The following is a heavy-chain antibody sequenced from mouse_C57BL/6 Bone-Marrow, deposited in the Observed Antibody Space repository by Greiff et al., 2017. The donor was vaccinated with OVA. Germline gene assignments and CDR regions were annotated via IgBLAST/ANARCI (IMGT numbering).Heavy chain of an antibody. CDR2: IYPGSGST. CDR3: ARDCPYDYEPLRYYFDY. Sequence: QVQLQQPGAELVKPGASVKMSCKASGYTFTSYWITWVKQRPGQGLEWIGDIYPGSGSTTYNEKFKSKATLPVDTSSSTAYMQLSSLTSEDAAVYYCARDCPYDYEPLRYYFDYWGQGTTLTVSS. CDR1: GYTFTSYW. V-gene: IGHV1-55*01. D-gene: IGHD2-4*01. J-gene: IGHJ2*01.